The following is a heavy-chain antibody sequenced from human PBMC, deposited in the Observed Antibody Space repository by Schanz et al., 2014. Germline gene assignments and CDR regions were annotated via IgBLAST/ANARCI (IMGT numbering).Heavy chain of an antibody. J-gene: IGHJ4*02. V-gene: IGHV3-7*05. D-gene: IGHD3-10*01. CDR1: GFTFSDYW. Sequence: EMQLLESGGGLIQPGGSLRLSCTASGFTFSDYWMSWVRQAPGKGPEWVANIKHDGSVKDYVDSVEGRFTISRDNAKNSLYLEMNSLRAEDTAVYYCARIGGSVFDYWAQGTLVTVSS. CDR3: ARIGGSVFDY. CDR2: IKHDGSVK.